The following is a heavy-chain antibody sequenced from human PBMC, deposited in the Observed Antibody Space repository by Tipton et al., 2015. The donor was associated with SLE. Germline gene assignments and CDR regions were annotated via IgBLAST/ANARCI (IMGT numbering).Heavy chain of an antibody. Sequence: RSLRLSCAASGFTFDDYAMHWVRQAPGKGLEWVSGISWNSGSIGYADSVKGRFTISRDNAKNSLYLQMNSLRAEDTALHYCAKEGGVGMDVWGQGTTVTVSS. CDR1: GFTFDDYA. V-gene: IGHV3-9*01. CDR3: AKEGGVGMDV. CDR2: ISWNSGSI. D-gene: IGHD3-16*01. J-gene: IGHJ6*02.